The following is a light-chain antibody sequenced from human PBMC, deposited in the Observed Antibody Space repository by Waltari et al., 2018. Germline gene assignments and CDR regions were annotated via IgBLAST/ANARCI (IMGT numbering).Light chain of an antibody. CDR2: GAS. J-gene: IGKJ5*01. CDR3: QQYNNGIT. CDR1: QSVSSN. Sequence: EIVMTQSPATLSVSPGARATLPCRASQSVSSNLAWYQQKPGQAPRLPIYGASTRATGIPARFSGSEAGTEFTLTISSLQSEDVAVDYCQQYNNGITFGQGTRLEMK. V-gene: IGKV3-15*01.